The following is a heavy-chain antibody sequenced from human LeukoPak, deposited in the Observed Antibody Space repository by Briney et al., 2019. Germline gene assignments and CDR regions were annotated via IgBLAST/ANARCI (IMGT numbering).Heavy chain of an antibody. CDR1: GFTFSSYW. D-gene: IGHD3-16*01. Sequence: GGSLRLSCVASGFTFSSYWMHWVRQAPGKGLVWVSRISTDESSAIYADSVKGRFTISRDNAKNTLYLQMNSLRAEDTAVYYCARVNVCPRCHFDYWGQGTLVTVSS. CDR3: ARVNVCPRCHFDY. J-gene: IGHJ4*02. CDR2: ISTDESSA. V-gene: IGHV3-74*01.